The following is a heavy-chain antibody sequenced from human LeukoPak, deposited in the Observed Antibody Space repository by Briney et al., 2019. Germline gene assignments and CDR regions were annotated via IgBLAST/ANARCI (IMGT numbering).Heavy chain of an antibody. Sequence: GGSLRLSCAASGFTFSDHYMSWLRQAPGKGLEWVSHISQTGSNISYADSVKGRFTLSRDNARNSLYLQMNSLTAEDTPVYVLGMGLGGLDSWGQGTLVSVSS. D-gene: IGHD3-16*01. J-gene: IGHJ4*02. CDR2: ISQTGSNI. CDR1: GFTFSDHY. V-gene: IGHV3-11*04. CDR3: GMGLGGLDS.